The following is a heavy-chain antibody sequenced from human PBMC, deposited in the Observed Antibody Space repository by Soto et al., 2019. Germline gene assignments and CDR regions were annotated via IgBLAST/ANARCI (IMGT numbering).Heavy chain of an antibody. CDR3: AKAPVLAAAGTYDMDV. D-gene: IGHD6-13*01. V-gene: IGHV3-23*01. Sequence: GGSLRLSCAASGITFSSYAMSWVRQAPGKGLEWVSAISGSGGSTYYADSVKGRFTISRDNSKNTLYLQMNSLRAEDTAVYYCAKAPVLAAAGTYDMDVWGKGTTVTVSS. CDR1: GITFSSYA. J-gene: IGHJ6*03. CDR2: ISGSGGST.